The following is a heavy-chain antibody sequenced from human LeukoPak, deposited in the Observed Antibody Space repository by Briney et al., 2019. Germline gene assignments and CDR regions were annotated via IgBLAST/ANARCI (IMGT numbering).Heavy chain of an antibody. Sequence: PGRSLRLSCAASGFTFSNYGMHWVRQAPGKGLEWVAVIWYDGSNKYYADSVKGRFTISRDNSKNTLYLQMNSRRAEDTAVYYCARYCSGGNCYSGLVYWGQGTLVAVSS. CDR2: IWYDGSNK. V-gene: IGHV3-33*01. D-gene: IGHD2-15*01. J-gene: IGHJ4*02. CDR1: GFTFSNYG. CDR3: ARYCSGGNCYSGLVY.